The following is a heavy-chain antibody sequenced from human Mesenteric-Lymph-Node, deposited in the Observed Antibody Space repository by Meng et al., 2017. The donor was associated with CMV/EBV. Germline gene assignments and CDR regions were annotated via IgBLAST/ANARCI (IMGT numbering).Heavy chain of an antibody. V-gene: IGHV1-69*02. D-gene: IGHD4-23*01. CDR2: ITPITDMT. J-gene: IGHJ6*02. CDR1: GGTFGSYT. Sequence: SVKVSCKPSGGTFGSYTFNWVRQAPGQGLEWMGRITPITDMTHYAQKLQGRVTITADKSTNTAYMELSSLRSEDTAVYYCARGYGGNSNGMDVWGQGTTVTVSS. CDR3: ARGYGGNSNGMDV.